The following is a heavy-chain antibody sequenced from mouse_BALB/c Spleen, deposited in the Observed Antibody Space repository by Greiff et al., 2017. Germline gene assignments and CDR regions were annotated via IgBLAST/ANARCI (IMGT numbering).Heavy chain of an antibody. J-gene: IGHJ3*01. Sequence: LVESGGGLVQPGGSRKLSCAASGFTFSSFGMHWVRQAPEKGLEWVAYISSGSSTIYYADTVKGRFTISRDNPKNTLFLQMTSLRSEDTAMYYCAREKYGNQAWFAYWGQGTLVTVSA. V-gene: IGHV5-17*02. D-gene: IGHD2-10*02. CDR2: ISSGSSTI. CDR1: GFTFSSFG. CDR3: AREKYGNQAWFAY.